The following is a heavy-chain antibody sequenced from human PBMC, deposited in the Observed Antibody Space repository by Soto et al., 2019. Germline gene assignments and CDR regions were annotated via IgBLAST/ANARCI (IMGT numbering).Heavy chain of an antibody. J-gene: IGHJ4*02. V-gene: IGHV3-48*02. CDR3: AGTYDSHDFRFDY. CDR1: GFTLSTYS. CDR2: INSRSTNI. D-gene: IGHD3-3*01. Sequence: GXLRLSCATYGFTLSTYSINWLRQAPGRGLEWISYINSRSTNIYYADSVRGRFTISRDNAKNSLYLQMNSLRDEDTAVYYCAGTYDSHDFRFDYSGRGALVTVSS.